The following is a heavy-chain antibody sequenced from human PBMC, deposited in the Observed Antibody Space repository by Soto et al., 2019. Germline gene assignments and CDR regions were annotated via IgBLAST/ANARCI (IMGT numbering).Heavy chain of an antibody. J-gene: IGHJ5*02. CDR2: ISAYNGNT. CDR1: GYTFTSYG. CDR3: AKTRRLITAVGIPFDP. D-gene: IGHD6-13*01. V-gene: IGHV1-18*01. Sequence: QVQLVQSGAEVKKPGASVKVSCKASGYTFTSYGISWVRQAPGQGLEWMGWISAYNGNTNYAQKLQGRVTMTTDTSTSTAYMELRSLRSDDTPVYYCAKTRRLITAVGIPFDPWGQGTLVTVSS.